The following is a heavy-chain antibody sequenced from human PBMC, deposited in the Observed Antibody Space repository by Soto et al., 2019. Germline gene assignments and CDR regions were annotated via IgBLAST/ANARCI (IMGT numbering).Heavy chain of an antibody. V-gene: IGHV4-59*01. J-gene: IGHJ6*02. CDR1: GASLSSYY. D-gene: IGHD1-26*01. CDR2: IYYSGST. Sequence: SETLSLTCVVSGASLSSYYWSWIRQPPGKGLEWIGYIYYSGSTNYNPSLKSRVTISVDTSKNQFSLKLSSVTAADTAVYYCVRQGIGVLHGLVDVWGQGTTVTVSS. CDR3: VRQGIGVLHGLVDV.